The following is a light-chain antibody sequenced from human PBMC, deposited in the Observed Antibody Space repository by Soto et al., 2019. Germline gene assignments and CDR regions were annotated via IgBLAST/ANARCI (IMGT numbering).Light chain of an antibody. J-gene: IGKJ1*01. CDR1: QTISSW. CDR2: AAS. CDR3: QQYYSYPRT. Sequence: DIQMTQSPSTLSGSVGDRVTITCRASQTISSWLAWYQQKPGKAPKLLIYAASTLQSGVPSRFSGSGSGTDFTLTISCLQSEDFATYYCQQYYSYPRTCGQGTKVDIK. V-gene: IGKV1-5*01.